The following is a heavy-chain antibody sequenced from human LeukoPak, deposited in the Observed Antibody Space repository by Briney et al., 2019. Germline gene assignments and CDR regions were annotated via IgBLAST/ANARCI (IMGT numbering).Heavy chain of an antibody. Sequence: ASVKVSCKASGGTFSSYAISWVRQAPGQGLEWMGGIIPIFGTANYAQKFQGRVTITTDESTSTAYMELSSLRSEDTAVYYYAREVRGEQLGGRYMDVWGKGTTVTVSS. D-gene: IGHD6-6*01. CDR3: AREVRGEQLGGRYMDV. V-gene: IGHV1-69*05. J-gene: IGHJ6*03. CDR2: IIPIFGTA. CDR1: GGTFSSYA.